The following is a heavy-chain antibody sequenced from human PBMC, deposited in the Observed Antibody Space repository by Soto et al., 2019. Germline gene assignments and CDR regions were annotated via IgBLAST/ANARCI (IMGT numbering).Heavy chain of an antibody. V-gene: IGHV1-69*13. Sequence: ASVKVSCKASGGTFSSYAISWLRQSPGQGLEWMGGIIPIFGTANYAQKFQGRVTITADESTSTAYMELSSLRSEDTAVYYCARSPVGYSYGPRFDPWGQGTLVTVSS. J-gene: IGHJ5*02. CDR3: ARSPVGYSYGPRFDP. CDR2: IIPIFGTA. CDR1: GGTFSSYA. D-gene: IGHD5-18*01.